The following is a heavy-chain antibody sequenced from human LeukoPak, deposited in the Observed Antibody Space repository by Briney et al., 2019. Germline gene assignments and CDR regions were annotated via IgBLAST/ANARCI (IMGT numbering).Heavy chain of an antibody. V-gene: IGHV3-74*01. J-gene: IGHJ4*02. CDR3: ARDLSYFDY. D-gene: IGHD2/OR15-2a*01. CDR1: GFTFSSYW. CDR2: ISRDGSST. Sequence: GGSLRLSCAASGFTFSSYWMSWVRQAPGKGLVWVSRISRDGSSTSYADSVKGRFTMSRDNAKNTLYLQMNSLRDEDTAVYYCARDLSYFDYWGQGTLVTVSS.